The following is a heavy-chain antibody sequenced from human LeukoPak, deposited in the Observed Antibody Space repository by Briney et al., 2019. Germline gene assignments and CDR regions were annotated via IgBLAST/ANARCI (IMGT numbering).Heavy chain of an antibody. CDR2: IYTSGST. J-gene: IGHJ4*02. Sequence: PSETLSLTCTVPGGSISSGSYYWSWIRQPAGKGLEWIGRIYTSGSTNYNPSLKSRVTISVDTSKNQFSLKLSSVTAADTAVYYCARGIPYDYWGQGTLVTVSS. CDR1: GGSISSGSYY. CDR3: ARGIPYDY. V-gene: IGHV4-61*02.